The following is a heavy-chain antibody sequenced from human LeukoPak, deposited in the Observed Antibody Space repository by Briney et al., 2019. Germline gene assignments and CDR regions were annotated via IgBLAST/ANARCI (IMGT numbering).Heavy chain of an antibody. CDR3: ARDLHYYGSGP. V-gene: IGHV3-21*01. CDR2: ISGTSSYM. D-gene: IGHD3-10*01. J-gene: IGHJ5*02. Sequence: PGGSLRLFCVAYGFNFRDYSMNWVRQAPGKGLDWVSGISGTSSYMYYGDSVKGRFTVSRDNAKNSLYLQMESLRVEDTAVYYCARDLHYYGSGPWGQGTLVTVSS. CDR1: GFNFRDYS.